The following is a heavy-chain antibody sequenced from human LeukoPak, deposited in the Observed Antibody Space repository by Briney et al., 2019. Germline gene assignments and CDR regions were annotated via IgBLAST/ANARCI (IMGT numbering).Heavy chain of an antibody. Sequence: GGSLRLSCAASGFTFSNYVMSWVRQAPGKGPEWVSAISGSGYSTNYSDSVKGRFTISRGNSKNTLYLQINSLRAEDTAVYYCVKAPVWGQGTTVTVSS. CDR3: VKAPV. V-gene: IGHV3-23*01. CDR2: ISGSGYST. CDR1: GFTFSNYV. J-gene: IGHJ6*02.